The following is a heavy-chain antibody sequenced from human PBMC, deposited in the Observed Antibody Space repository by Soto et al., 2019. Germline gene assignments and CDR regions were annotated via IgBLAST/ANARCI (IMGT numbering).Heavy chain of an antibody. V-gene: IGHV4-39*01. Sequence: SETLSLTCTVSGGSIGSSSYYWGWIRQPPGKGLEWIGSIYYSGSTYYNPSLKSRVTISVDTSKNQFSLKLSSVTAADTAVYYCARGSRGRSGYSSGWYSLGRIYFDYWGQGTLVTVSS. D-gene: IGHD6-19*01. CDR1: GGSIGSSSYY. CDR2: IYYSGST. CDR3: ARGSRGRSGYSSGWYSLGRIYFDY. J-gene: IGHJ4*02.